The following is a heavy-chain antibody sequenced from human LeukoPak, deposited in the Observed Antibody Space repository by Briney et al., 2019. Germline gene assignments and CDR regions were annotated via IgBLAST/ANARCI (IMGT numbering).Heavy chain of an antibody. V-gene: IGHV3-30*02. Sequence: GGSLRLSCAASGFTFSSYGMHWVRQAPGKGLEWVAFIRYDGSNKYYADSVKGRFTISRDNSKNTLYLQTNSLRAEDTAVYYCAKDQVAAADAYYYYYMDVWGKGTTVTVSS. J-gene: IGHJ6*03. D-gene: IGHD6-13*01. CDR2: IRYDGSNK. CDR1: GFTFSSYG. CDR3: AKDQVAAADAYYYYYMDV.